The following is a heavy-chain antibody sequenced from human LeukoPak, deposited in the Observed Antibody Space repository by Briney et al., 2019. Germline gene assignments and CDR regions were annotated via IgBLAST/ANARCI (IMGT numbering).Heavy chain of an antibody. CDR3: ARDAPQNCSGGTCFPS. CDR1: GYTFSDYY. J-gene: IGHJ5*02. CDR2: INPNSGVT. V-gene: IGHV1-2*02. Sequence: GASVKVSCKASGYTFSDYYIHWVRQAPGQGLEWMGWINPNSGVTKYALKFQGRVTMTRDTSISTAYMELSGLTSDDTALYYCARDAPQNCSGGTCFPSWGQGTLVTVSS. D-gene: IGHD2-15*01.